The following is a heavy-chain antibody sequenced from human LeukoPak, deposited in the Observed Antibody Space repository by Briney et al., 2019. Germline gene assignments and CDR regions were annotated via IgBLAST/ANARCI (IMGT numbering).Heavy chain of an antibody. CDR2: INPSGGST. Sequence: ASVKVSCKASGYTFTSYYMHWVRQAPGQGLEWMGIINPSGGSTSYAQKFQGRVTMTRDTSTSTVYMELSSLRSGDTAVYYCARTWFGELLPDYYYYGMDVWGQGTTVTVSS. J-gene: IGHJ6*02. V-gene: IGHV1-46*01. D-gene: IGHD3-10*01. CDR3: ARTWFGELLPDYYYYGMDV. CDR1: GYTFTSYY.